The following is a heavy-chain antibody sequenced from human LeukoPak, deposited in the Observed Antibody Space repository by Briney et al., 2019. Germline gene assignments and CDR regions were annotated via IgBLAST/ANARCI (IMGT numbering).Heavy chain of an antibody. J-gene: IGHJ3*02. V-gene: IGHV4-61*01. CDR1: GVSISSVSISSYY. Sequence: SETLSLTCTVSGVSISSVSISSYYWSWIRQPPGKGLEWIGYINYSGTTNYNPSLKSRVTMSVDTSNNQFSLKLSSVTSADTAVYYCARAGDAIEWFGELLEVAFDIWGQGTMVTVSS. D-gene: IGHD3-10*01. CDR2: INYSGTT. CDR3: ARAGDAIEWFGELLEVAFDI.